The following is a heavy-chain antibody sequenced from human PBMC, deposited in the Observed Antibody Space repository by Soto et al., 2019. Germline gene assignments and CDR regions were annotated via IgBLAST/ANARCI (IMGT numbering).Heavy chain of an antibody. J-gene: IGHJ4*02. CDR3: VSGLASAYLDS. V-gene: IGHV1-2*04. Sequence: ASVKVSCKTSGYTFTGYYIHWVRQAPGQGLEWMGRINPNSGGTNYAQKFQGWVTMTRDTSISTAYMELSRLNSDDTAVYYCVSGLASAYLDSWGQGTLVTVSS. CDR2: INPNSGGT. CDR1: GYTFTGYY.